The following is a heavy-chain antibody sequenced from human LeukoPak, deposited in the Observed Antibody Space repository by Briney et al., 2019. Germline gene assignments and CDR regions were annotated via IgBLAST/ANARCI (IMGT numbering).Heavy chain of an antibody. V-gene: IGHV4-39*01. CDR1: GGSISSSSYY. J-gene: IGHJ5*02. Sequence: TLSLTCTVSGGSISSSSYYWGWIRQPPGKGREWIGSIYYSGSTYYNPSLKSRVTISVDTSKNQFSLKLSSVTAADTAVYYCARHEVWWSRSWFDPWGQGTLVTVSS. CDR2: IYYSGST. CDR3: ARHEVWWSRSWFDP. D-gene: IGHD2-21*01.